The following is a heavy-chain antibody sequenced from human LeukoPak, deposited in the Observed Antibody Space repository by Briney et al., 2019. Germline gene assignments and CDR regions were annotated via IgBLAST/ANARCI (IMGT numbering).Heavy chain of an antibody. CDR3: AREKGLIVVVPAAIRKGWFDP. J-gene: IGHJ5*02. D-gene: IGHD2-2*01. Sequence: SSVKVSFKASGYTFTSYYMHWVRQPPAQELEWMGIINPSCGSTSYAQKFQGRVTMSRDTSTSTVYMELSSLRSEDTAVYYCAREKGLIVVVPAAIRKGWFDPWGQGTLVTVSS. CDR2: INPSCGST. V-gene: IGHV1-46*01. CDR1: GYTFTSYY.